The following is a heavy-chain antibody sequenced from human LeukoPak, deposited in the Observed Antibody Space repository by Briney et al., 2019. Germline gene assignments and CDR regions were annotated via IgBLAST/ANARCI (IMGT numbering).Heavy chain of an antibody. V-gene: IGHV3-23*01. CDR3: AKDAKAYYDSSGYYHS. CDR1: GFIFSNYA. D-gene: IGHD3-22*01. J-gene: IGHJ4*02. CDR2: ISSSGGST. Sequence: EGSLRLSCAASGFIFSNYAMTWVRQAPGKGLEWVSVISSSGGSTHYADSVKGRFTISRDTSRSTLYLQMNSLRAEDTAVYYCAKDAKAYYDSSGYYHSWGQGTLVTVSS.